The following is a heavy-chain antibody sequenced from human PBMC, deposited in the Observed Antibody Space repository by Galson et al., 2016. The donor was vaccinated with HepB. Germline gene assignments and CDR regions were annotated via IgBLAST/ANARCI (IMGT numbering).Heavy chain of an antibody. V-gene: IGHV1-3*01. J-gene: IGHJ4*02. Sequence: SVKVSCKASGYSFTNYAMHWVRQAPGQRLEWMGWINRGNTKYSQKFQGRVTITRDTSASTAYMELSSLRSEDKAVYYCATAIVGVTTSFDYWGQGTRVIVSA. CDR1: GYSFTNYA. CDR2: INRGNT. D-gene: IGHD1-26*01. CDR3: ATAIVGVTTSFDY.